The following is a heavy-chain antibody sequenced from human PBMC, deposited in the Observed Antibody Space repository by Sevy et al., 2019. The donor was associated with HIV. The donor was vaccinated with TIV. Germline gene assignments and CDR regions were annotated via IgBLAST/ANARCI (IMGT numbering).Heavy chain of an antibody. J-gene: IGHJ4*02. CDR2: INHSGST. Sequence: GSLRLSCAVYGGSFSGYYWSWIRQPPGKGLEWIGEINHSGSTNYNPSLKSRVTISVDTSKNQFSLKLSSVTAADTAVYYCAMYDILTGSFDYWGQGTLVTVSS. V-gene: IGHV4-34*01. CDR3: AMYDILTGSFDY. CDR1: GGSFSGYY. D-gene: IGHD3-9*01.